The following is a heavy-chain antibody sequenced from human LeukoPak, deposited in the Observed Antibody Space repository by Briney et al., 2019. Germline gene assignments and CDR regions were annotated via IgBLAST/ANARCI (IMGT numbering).Heavy chain of an antibody. J-gene: IGHJ4*02. Sequence: GGSLRLSCAASGFTFRSYAMSWVRQAPGKGLEWVSAISGSGGGTYYADSVKGRFTISRDNSKNTLYLQMNSLRAEDTAVYYCARGARLWLGVIFDYWGEGTLVTVSS. CDR3: ARGARLWLGVIFDY. V-gene: IGHV3-23*01. CDR2: ISGSGGGT. D-gene: IGHD3-10*01. CDR1: GFTFRSYA.